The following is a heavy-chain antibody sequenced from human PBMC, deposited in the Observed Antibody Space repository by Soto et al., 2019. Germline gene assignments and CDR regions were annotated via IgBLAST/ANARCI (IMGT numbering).Heavy chain of an antibody. D-gene: IGHD3-10*01. V-gene: IGHV1-46*01. CDR1: GYTFTSYY. J-gene: IGHJ6*02. CDR2: INPSGGST. CDR3: ARARQRITMVRRPSMDGMDV. Sequence: ASVKVSCMASGYTFTSYYMHWVRQAPGQGLEWMGIINPSGGSTSYAQKFQGRVTMTRDTSTSTVYMELSSLRSEDTAVYYCARARQRITMVRRPSMDGMDVWGQGTTVTVSS.